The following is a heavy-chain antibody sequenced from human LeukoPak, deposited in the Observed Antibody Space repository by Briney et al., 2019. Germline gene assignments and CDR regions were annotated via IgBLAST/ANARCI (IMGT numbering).Heavy chain of an antibody. CDR2: IRYDGSNK. D-gene: IGHD7-27*01. Sequence: GGSLRLSCAASGFTFSSYGMHWVRQAPGKGLEWVAFIRYDGSNKYYADSVKGRFTISRDSSKNTLYLQMNSLRAEDTAVYYCAKDQNWARPDYFDYWGQGTLVTVSS. CDR3: AKDQNWARPDYFDY. CDR1: GFTFSSYG. V-gene: IGHV3-30*02. J-gene: IGHJ4*02.